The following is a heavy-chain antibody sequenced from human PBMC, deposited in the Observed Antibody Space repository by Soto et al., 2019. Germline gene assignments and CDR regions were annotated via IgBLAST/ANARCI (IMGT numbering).Heavy chain of an antibody. CDR3: AREVVGSGYYYGKNFDY. J-gene: IGHJ4*02. CDR2: TNPRGGST. V-gene: IGHV1-46*01. CDR1: GGTFSSYA. D-gene: IGHD3-22*01. Sequence: QVQLVQSGAEVKKPGSSVKVSCKASGGTFSSYAISWVRQAPGQGLEWMGITNPRGGSTSYAQKFQGRVTMTRDTSTSTVYMDLSSLRSEDTAVYYCAREVVGSGYYYGKNFDYWGQGTLVTVSS.